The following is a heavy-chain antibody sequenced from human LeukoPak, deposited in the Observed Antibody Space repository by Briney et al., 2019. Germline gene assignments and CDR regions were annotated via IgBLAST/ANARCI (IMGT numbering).Heavy chain of an antibody. D-gene: IGHD4-17*01. CDR1: GFTFSSYE. CDR2: ISSSGSTI. Sequence: PGGSLRLSCAASGFTFSSYEMNWVRQAPGKGLEWVSYISSSGSTIYYADSVKGRFTISRDNSKNTLYLQMNSLRAEDTAVYYCASPDGDYFSPFDYWGQGTLVTVSS. V-gene: IGHV3-48*03. CDR3: ASPDGDYFSPFDY. J-gene: IGHJ4*02.